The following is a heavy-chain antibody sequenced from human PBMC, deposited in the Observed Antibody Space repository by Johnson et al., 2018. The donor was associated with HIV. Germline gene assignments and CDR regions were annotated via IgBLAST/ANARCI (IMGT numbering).Heavy chain of an antibody. CDR1: GFTFDDYG. D-gene: IGHD4-17*01. J-gene: IGHJ3*02. V-gene: IGHV3-20*04. CDR3: AKDRGATVRPGVAFDI. Sequence: VQLVESGGGVVRPGGSLRLSCAASGFTFDDYGMSWVRQPPGKGLEWVAGINWNGYKIGCADPVKGRFTLSRDNSKNTLFLQMNSRRAEDTAVYYCAKDRGATVRPGVAFDIWGQGTMVTVSS. CDR2: INWNGYKI.